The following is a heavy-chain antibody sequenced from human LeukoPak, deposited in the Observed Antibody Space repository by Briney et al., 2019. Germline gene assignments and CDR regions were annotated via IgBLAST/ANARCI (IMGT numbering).Heavy chain of an antibody. J-gene: IGHJ3*02. CDR3: ARSGIAAAGTSFDI. V-gene: IGHV1-69*13. CDR2: IIPIFGTA. Sequence: GASVKVSCKXSGGTFSSYAISWVRQAPRQGLEWMGGIIPIFGTANYAQKFQGRVTITADESTSTAYMELSSLRSEDTAVYYCARSGIAAAGTSFDIWGQGTMVTVSS. D-gene: IGHD6-13*01. CDR1: GGTFSSYA.